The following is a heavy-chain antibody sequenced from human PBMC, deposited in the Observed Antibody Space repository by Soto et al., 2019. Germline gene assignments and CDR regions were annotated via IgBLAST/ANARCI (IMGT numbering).Heavy chain of an antibody. V-gene: IGHV1-2*02. CDR3: AREPATAKPEGVDF. J-gene: IGHJ4*01. D-gene: IGHD1-1*01. CDR2: INPNSGGT. Sequence: ASVKVSCKASGYTFSDYYIHWVRQAPGQGLEWMGWINPNSGGTKYAPRFQGGVTMTRDTSITTAYMELSRLRSGDTAVYYCAREPATAKPEGVDFGGHGTMVTVSS. CDR1: GYTFSDYY.